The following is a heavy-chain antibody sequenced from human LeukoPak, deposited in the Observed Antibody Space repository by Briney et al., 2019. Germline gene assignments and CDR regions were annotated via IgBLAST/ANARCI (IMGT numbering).Heavy chain of an antibody. V-gene: IGHV3-23*01. CDR3: AKDFRSSWYRYFDY. CDR2: ISGSGGST. Sequence: GGSLRLSCAASGFTFSSYAMSWVRQAPGKGLEWVSAISGSGGSTYYADSVKGRFTISRDNSKNTLYLQMNRLRAEDTAVYYCAKDFRSSWYRYFDYWGQGALVTVSS. J-gene: IGHJ4*02. D-gene: IGHD6-13*01. CDR1: GFTFSSYA.